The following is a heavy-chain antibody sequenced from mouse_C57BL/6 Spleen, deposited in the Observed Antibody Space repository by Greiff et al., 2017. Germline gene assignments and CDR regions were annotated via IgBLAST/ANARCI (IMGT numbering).Heavy chain of an antibody. CDR2: INPSNGGT. CDR3: GRNYYDYDGFAY. J-gene: IGHJ3*01. CDR1: GYTFTSYW. V-gene: IGHV1-53*01. D-gene: IGHD2-4*01. Sequence: QVQLQQPGTELVKPGASVKLSCKASGYTFTSYWMHWVKQRPGQGLEWIGNINPSNGGTYSNEKFKSKATLTVDNSSSTAYMQLSSRISEDAAVYYCGRNYYDYDGFAYWGQGTLVTVSA.